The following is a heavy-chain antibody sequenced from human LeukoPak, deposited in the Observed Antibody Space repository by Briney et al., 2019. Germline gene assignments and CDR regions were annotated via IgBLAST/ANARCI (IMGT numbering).Heavy chain of an antibody. CDR2: MSYDGTNK. CDR3: AKRGYCSGGRCYSFHFDY. V-gene: IGHV3-30*18. J-gene: IGHJ4*02. CDR1: GFTFSSHG. Sequence: PGGSLRLSCAASGFTFSSHGMHWVRQAPGKGLEWVALMSYDGTNKVYADSVKGRFTISRDNSKNTLYLEMNNLRAEGTAVYYCAKRGYCSGGRCYSFHFDYWGQGTLVTVSS. D-gene: IGHD2-15*01.